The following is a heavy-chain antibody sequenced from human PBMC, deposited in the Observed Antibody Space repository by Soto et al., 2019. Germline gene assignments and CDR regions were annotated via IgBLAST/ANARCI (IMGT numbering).Heavy chain of an antibody. J-gene: IGHJ4*02. CDR1: GFTFDTSW. D-gene: IGHD6-6*01. CDR3: ARGRPLDY. CDR2: ISTDGGTT. Sequence: PGGSLRLSCAASGFTFDTSWMYWVRQAPGKGLEWVSRISTDGGTTTYADSVRGRFTISRDNAKNRLYLQMNSLRAEDMGVYYCARGRPLDYWGQGTLVTVSS. V-gene: IGHV3-74*01.